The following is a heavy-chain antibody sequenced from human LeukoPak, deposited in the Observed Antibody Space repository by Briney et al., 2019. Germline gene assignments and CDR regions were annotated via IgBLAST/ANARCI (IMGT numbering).Heavy chain of an antibody. CDR2: ISSIGSTI. CDR3: ARDWW. D-gene: IGHD2-15*01. J-gene: IGHJ4*02. Sequence: GGSLRLSCAASGFTFSDYYMSWIRQAPEKGLEWVSYISSIGSTIYYAGSVKGRFTISRDNAKNSLYLQMNSLTAVDKSVNECARDWWWGQGTLVTVSS. CDR1: GFTFSDYY. V-gene: IGHV3-11*04.